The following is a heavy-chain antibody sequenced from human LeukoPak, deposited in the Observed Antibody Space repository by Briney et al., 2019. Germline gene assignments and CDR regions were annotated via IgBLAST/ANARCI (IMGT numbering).Heavy chain of an antibody. CDR3: ARHRGSVFEGYMDV. J-gene: IGHJ6*03. Sequence: PGTSLRLSCAASGFTLGNHGMHWVRQAPGKGLEWVAIIFSNGVNEYCADSMKGRFTISRDTSKNTLFLEMESLRTEDTAVYYCARHRGSVFEGYMDVWGKGTTVTVSS. V-gene: IGHV3-33*01. D-gene: IGHD2-8*01. CDR1: GFTLGNHG. CDR2: IFSNGVNE.